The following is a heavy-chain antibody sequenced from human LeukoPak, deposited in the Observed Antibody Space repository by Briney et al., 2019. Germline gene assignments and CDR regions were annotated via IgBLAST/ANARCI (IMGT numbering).Heavy chain of an antibody. V-gene: IGHV1-18*01. J-gene: IGHJ4*02. CDR1: GYXFTSYG. D-gene: IGHD3-16*01. CDR2: ISAYNGNT. Sequence: GASVKVSCKASGYXFTSYGISWVRQAPGQGLEWMGWISAYNGNTNYAQKLQGRVTMTTDTSTSTAYMELRSLRSDDTAVYYCAREIDATNGGYYFDYWGQGTLVTVSS. CDR3: AREIDATNGGYYFDY.